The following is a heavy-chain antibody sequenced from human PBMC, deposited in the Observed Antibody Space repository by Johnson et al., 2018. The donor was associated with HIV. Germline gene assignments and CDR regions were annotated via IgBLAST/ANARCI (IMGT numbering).Heavy chain of an antibody. Sequence: QVQLMESGGGVVKPGRSLRLSCAASGFTFSSYAMHWVRQAPGKGLEWVAVISFDGTSKYYADSVKGRFTISRDNSKNSLYLQMNSLRAEDTAVYYCARGYDFWSGYYTEAFDIWGQGTMVTVSS. CDR2: ISFDGTSK. V-gene: IGHV3-30*14. CDR1: GFTFSSYA. CDR3: ARGYDFWSGYYTEAFDI. D-gene: IGHD3-3*01. J-gene: IGHJ3*02.